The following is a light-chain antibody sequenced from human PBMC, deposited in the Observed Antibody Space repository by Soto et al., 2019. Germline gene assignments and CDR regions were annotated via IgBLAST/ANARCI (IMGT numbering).Light chain of an antibody. CDR3: VLYMGSGLWV. CDR2: STN. J-gene: IGLJ3*02. Sequence: QTVVTQEPSFSVSPGRTVTLTCGLSSGSVSTSYYPSWYQQTPGQAPRTLIYSTNTRSSGVPDRFSGSILVNKAALTITGAQADDESDYYCVLYMGSGLWVFVGGTKVTVL. CDR1: SGSVSTSYY. V-gene: IGLV8-61*01.